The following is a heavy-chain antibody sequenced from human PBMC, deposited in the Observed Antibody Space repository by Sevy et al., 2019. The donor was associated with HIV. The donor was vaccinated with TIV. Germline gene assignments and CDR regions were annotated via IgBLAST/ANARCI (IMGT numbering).Heavy chain of an antibody. CDR2: IYHSGST. Sequence: SETLSLTCAVSGGSISSSNWWSWVRQPPGKGLEWIGEIYHSGSTNYNPSLKSRVTISVDKSKNQFSLKRSSVTAADTAVYYCATIAAANYYYYGMDVWGQGTTVTVSS. V-gene: IGHV4-4*02. CDR1: GGSISSSNW. D-gene: IGHD6-13*01. J-gene: IGHJ6*02. CDR3: ATIAAANYYYYGMDV.